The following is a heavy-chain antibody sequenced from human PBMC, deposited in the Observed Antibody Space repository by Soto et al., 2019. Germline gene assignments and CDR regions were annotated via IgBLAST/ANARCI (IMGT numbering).Heavy chain of an antibody. CDR2: IWYDGSNK. Sequence: GGSLRLSCAASGFTFSSYGMHWVRQAPGKGLEWVAVIWYDGSNKYYADSVKGRFTISRDNSKNTLYLQMNSLRAEDTAVYYCARDAQKSILWFGESYMDVWGKGTTVTVSS. V-gene: IGHV3-33*01. CDR1: GFTFSSYG. J-gene: IGHJ6*03. CDR3: ARDAQKSILWFGESYMDV. D-gene: IGHD3-10*01.